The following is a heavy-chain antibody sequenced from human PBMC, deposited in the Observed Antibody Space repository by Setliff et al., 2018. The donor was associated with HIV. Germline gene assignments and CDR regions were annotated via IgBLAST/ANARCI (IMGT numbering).Heavy chain of an antibody. V-gene: IGHV4-34*01. D-gene: IGHD4-17*01. CDR2: INYSGDT. Sequence: SETLSLTCAVYGGSFPAYYWNWVRQSPGKGLEWIGEINYSGDTSYSPSLKSRVNMFIDVSKAQFSLKLASVTAADTAVYYCVRQHGDYAFGPWGQGTLVTV. CDR3: VRQHGDYAFGP. J-gene: IGHJ5*02. CDR1: GGSFPAYY.